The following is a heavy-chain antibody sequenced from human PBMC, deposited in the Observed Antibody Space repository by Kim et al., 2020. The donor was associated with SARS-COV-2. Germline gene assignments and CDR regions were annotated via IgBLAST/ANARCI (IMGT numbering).Heavy chain of an antibody. J-gene: IGHJ4*01. Sequence: GGSLRLSCVGSGFTFNDYAMSWVRQAPGKGLEWVSVVSSSGASTYYADAVKGRFTISRDNSKNTLYLEMNSLRAEDTAVYYCVKDRRRVKKSWGSFDYWG. D-gene: IGHD3-16*01. CDR2: VSSSGAST. CDR1: GFTFNDYA. V-gene: IGHV3-23*01. CDR3: VKDRRRVKKSWGSFDY.